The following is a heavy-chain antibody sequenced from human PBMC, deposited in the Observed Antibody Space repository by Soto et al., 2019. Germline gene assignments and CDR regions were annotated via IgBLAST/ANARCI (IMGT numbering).Heavy chain of an antibody. CDR3: AKDRRSGSYYGSLDY. V-gene: IGHV3-30*18. J-gene: IGHJ4*02. CDR1: GFTFSSYG. CDR2: ISYDGSNK. Sequence: QVQLVESGGGVVRPGRSLRLSCAASGFTFSSYGMHWVRQAPGKGLEWVAVISYDGSNKYYADSVKGRFTISRDNSKNTLYLQMNSLRAEDTAVYYCAKDRRSGSYYGSLDYWGQGTLVTVSS. D-gene: IGHD1-26*01.